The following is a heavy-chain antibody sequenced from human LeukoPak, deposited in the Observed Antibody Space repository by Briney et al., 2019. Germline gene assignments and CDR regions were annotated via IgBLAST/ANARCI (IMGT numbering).Heavy chain of an antibody. J-gene: IGHJ4*02. D-gene: IGHD3-3*01. CDR2: ISGSGGST. CDR3: AKDPFAGKDYDFWTGPRPPLYYFDY. V-gene: IGHV3-23*01. CDR1: GFTFSSYA. Sequence: GGSLRLSCAASGFTFSSYAMSWVRQAPGKGLEWVSAISGSGGSTYYADSVKGRFTISRDNSKNTLYLQMNSLRAEDTAVYYCAKDPFAGKDYDFWTGPRPPLYYFDYWGQGTLVTVSS.